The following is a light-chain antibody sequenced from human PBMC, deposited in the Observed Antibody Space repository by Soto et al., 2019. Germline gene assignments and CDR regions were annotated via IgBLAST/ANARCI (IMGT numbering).Light chain of an antibody. CDR2: GAS. V-gene: IGKV3-15*01. Sequence: EIVMTQSPATLSVSPGERATLSCRASQSVSSNLAWYQQKAGQAPRLLIYGASTRATGIPARFSGSGSGTEFTLTISSLQSEDFALYYCQQYNNWPSVTFGQGTKVDIK. CDR1: QSVSSN. J-gene: IGKJ1*01. CDR3: QQYNNWPSVT.